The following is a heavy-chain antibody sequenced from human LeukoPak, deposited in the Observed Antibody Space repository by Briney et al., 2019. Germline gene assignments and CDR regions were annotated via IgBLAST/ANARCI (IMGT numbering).Heavy chain of an antibody. D-gene: IGHD2-21*02. CDR1: GFTFSRYW. V-gene: IGHV3-7*01. J-gene: IGHJ3*02. CDR3: ARDDRVVVTGGDAFDI. Sequence: GGSLRLSCAASGFTFSRYWMSWVRQAPGKGLEWVANIKKDGSEKYYVDSVKGRSTISRDTAKNSLYLQMNSLRDEDTAVYYCARDDRVVVTGGDAFDIWGQGTMVTVSS. CDR2: IKKDGSEK.